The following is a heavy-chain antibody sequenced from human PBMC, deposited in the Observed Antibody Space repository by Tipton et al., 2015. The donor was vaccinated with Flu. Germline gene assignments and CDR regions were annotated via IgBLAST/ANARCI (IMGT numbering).Heavy chain of an antibody. V-gene: IGHV4-39*07. CDR1: GGSISSGSYY. Sequence: TLSLTCTVSGGSISSGSYYWGWIRQPPGKGLEWIGSIYYSGSTYYNPSLKSRVTISVDTSKNQFSLKLSSVTAADTAVYYCATLLFRSAFDIWGQGTMVTVSS. D-gene: IGHD2-21*02. CDR2: IYYSGST. J-gene: IGHJ3*02. CDR3: ATLLFRSAFDI.